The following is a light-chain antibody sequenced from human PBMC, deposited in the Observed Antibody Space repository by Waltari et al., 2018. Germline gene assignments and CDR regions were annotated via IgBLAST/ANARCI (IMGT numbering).Light chain of an antibody. CDR3: QQYDNLPIT. V-gene: IGKV1-33*01. J-gene: IGKJ5*01. Sequence: DIQMTQSPSSLSASVGDRVTITCQASQDITNYLNWYQQKPGKAPKLLIYDASNLEVGVPSMFSGSGFVTDFTFTSISLQPEDIATYYCQQYDNLPITFGQGTRLEIK. CDR1: QDITNY. CDR2: DAS.